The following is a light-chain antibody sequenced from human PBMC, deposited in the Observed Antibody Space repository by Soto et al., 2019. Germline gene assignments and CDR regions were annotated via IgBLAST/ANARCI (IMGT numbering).Light chain of an antibody. V-gene: IGKV1-5*03. J-gene: IGKJ1*01. Sequence: DIQMTQSPSTLSGSVGDRVTITCRASQTISSWLAWYQQKPGKAPKLLIYNASTLKSGVPSRFSGSGSGTEFNLKISSLQPDDFATYYCQHDKSYSEAFGQGTKVELK. CDR2: NAS. CDR3: QHDKSYSEA. CDR1: QTISSW.